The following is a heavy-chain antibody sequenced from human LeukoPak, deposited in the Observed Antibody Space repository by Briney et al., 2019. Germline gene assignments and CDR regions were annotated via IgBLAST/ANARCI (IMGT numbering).Heavy chain of an antibody. D-gene: IGHD6-6*01. Sequence: PSETLSLTCAVYGGSFSGYYWSWIRQPPGKGLEWIGEINHSGSTNYNPSLKSRVTISVDTSKNQFSLKLSSVTAADTAVYYCARERIAATSGDWFDPWGQGTLVTVSS. J-gene: IGHJ5*02. CDR1: GGSFSGYY. CDR3: ARERIAATSGDWFDP. CDR2: INHSGST. V-gene: IGHV4-34*01.